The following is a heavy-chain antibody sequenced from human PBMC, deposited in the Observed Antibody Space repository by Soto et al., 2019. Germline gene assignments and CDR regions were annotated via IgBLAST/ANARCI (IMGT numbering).Heavy chain of an antibody. V-gene: IGHV3-74*01. D-gene: IGHD3-9*01. CDR2: IDNDGSST. CDR1: GFTFSSYW. CDR3: AGGPAGGGGKLTGDY. J-gene: IGHJ4*02. Sequence: EVQLVESGGGLIQPGGSLRLSCAASGFTFSSYWMHWVRQAPGKGLVWVSRIDNDGSSTTYADSVKGRFTISRDNAKNTLYRQMNSLRAEDTVWYYCAGGPAGGGGKLTGDYWGQGTLVTVSS.